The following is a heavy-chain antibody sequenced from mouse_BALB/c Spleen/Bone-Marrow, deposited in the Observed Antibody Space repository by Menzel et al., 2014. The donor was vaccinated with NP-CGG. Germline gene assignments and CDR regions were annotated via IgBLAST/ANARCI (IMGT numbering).Heavy chain of an antibody. D-gene: IGHD2-1*01. J-gene: IGHJ2*01. V-gene: IGHV2-6-7*01. Sequence: VKVVESGPGLVAPSQSLSITCTVSGFSLTGFGVNWVRQPPGKGLEWLGIIWGDGNTDYTSALKSRLTISKDNSKSQVFLKMTSLQTDDTARYYCARVGYGNYSYYFDYWGQGTTLTVSS. CDR3: ARVGYGNYSYYFDY. CDR2: IWGDGNT. CDR1: GFSLTGFG.